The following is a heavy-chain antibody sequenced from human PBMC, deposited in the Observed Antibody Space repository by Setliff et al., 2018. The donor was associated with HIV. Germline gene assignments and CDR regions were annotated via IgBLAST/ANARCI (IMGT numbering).Heavy chain of an antibody. CDR2: IYYSGRT. CDR3: ARGGTAAAGYLDN. CDR1: GGSMTNDNYH. V-gene: IGHV4-39*07. D-gene: IGHD6-13*01. Sequence: SETLSLTCNVSGGSMTNDNYHWGWIRQSPGKGLEWVGTIYYSGRTSYNPSLKSRLTILVDTSKKQFSVKLSSVTAADTAVYYCARGGTAAAGYLDNWGQGTPVTVSS. J-gene: IGHJ4*02.